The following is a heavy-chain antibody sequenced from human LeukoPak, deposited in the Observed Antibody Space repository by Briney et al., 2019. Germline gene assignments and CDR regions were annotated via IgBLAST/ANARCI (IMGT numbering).Heavy chain of an antibody. CDR3: VSLGATTIYYYGMDV. D-gene: IGHD1-26*01. V-gene: IGHV1-2*02. CDR1: GYTFTDYY. Sequence: ASVKVSCKASGYTFTDYYLHWVRQAPGQGLEWIGWINPNSGGTNYAQKFQGRVTMTRDTSISTVYMELSRLSSDDTAVYYCVSLGATTIYYYGMDVWGQGTTATVSS. J-gene: IGHJ6*02. CDR2: INPNSGGT.